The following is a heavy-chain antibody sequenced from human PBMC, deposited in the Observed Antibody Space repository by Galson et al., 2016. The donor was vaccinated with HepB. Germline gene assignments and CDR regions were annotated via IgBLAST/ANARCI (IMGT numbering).Heavy chain of an antibody. V-gene: IGHV3-7*03. CDR3: ARESRGSGSNI. D-gene: IGHD5-12*01. J-gene: IGHJ4*02. CDR2: INQDGSER. CDR1: GSTFGRYW. Sequence: LRLSCAASGSTFGRYWMSWVRQAPGKGPEWVAHINQDGSERYYVDSAKGRFTISRDNAENLLYLQMNSLRAEDTAVYHCARESRGSGSNIWGQGTLVTVSS.